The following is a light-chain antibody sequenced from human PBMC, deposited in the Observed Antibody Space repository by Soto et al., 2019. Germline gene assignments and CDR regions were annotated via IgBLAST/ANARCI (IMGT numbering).Light chain of an antibody. CDR2: DPS. V-gene: IGKV3-11*01. CDR3: QQRSHWIT. CDR1: QSVSTY. J-gene: IGKJ4*01. Sequence: ELVLTQSPATLSLSPGERATLSCRSSQSVSTYLAWYQQKAGQAPSLLIYDPSNRATGIPARFSGSGSGTDFTLTISSLEPEDSAVYYCQQRSHWITFGGGTKVESK.